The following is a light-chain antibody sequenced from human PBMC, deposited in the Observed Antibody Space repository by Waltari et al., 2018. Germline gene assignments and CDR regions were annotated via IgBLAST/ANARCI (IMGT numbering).Light chain of an antibody. CDR1: RIGSKS. CDR2: DDS. J-gene: IGLJ2*01. V-gene: IGLV3-21*02. Sequence: SYVLTQPPSVSVAPGQTARITCGGDRIGSKSVHWYQQKPGQAPLLVVFDDSDRPSGISGRFSGSISGPTATLTISRVEAGDEADYYCQVWESSVVFGGGTKLTVL. CDR3: QVWESSVV.